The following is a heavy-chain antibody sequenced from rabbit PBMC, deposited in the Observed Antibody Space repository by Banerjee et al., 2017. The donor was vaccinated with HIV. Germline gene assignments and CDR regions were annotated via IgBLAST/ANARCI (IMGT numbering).Heavy chain of an antibody. CDR2: IYAGVGSST. J-gene: IGHJ4*01. CDR1: GFSFSNDYY. V-gene: IGHV1S45*01. Sequence: QEQLEESGGDLVKPEGSLTLTCTASGFSFSNDYYMCWVRQAPGKGLEWIACIYAGVGSSTYYASWAKGRFTISKTSSTTVTLQMTSLTAADTATYLCARDLAGVIGWNFNLWGPGTLVTVS. CDR3: ARDLAGVIGWNFNL. D-gene: IGHD4-1*01.